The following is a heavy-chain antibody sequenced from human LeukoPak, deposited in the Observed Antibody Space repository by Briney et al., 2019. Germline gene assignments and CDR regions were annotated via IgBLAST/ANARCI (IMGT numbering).Heavy chain of an antibody. Sequence: ASVKVSCKASGYTFTSYYMHWVRQAPGXXXXXMGIINPSGGSTSYAQKFQGRVTMTRDTSTSTVYMELSSLRSEDTAVYYCARDAAGDYYFDYWGQGTLVTVSS. V-gene: IGHV1-46*01. CDR1: GYTFTSYY. CDR2: INPSGGST. D-gene: IGHD3-10*01. J-gene: IGHJ4*02. CDR3: ARDAAGDYYFDY.